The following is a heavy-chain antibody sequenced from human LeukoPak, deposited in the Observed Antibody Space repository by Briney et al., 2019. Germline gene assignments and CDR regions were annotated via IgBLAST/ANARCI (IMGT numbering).Heavy chain of an antibody. CDR2: ISYDGSNK. Sequence: GGSLRLSCAASGFTFSSYAMHWVRQAPGKGLEWVAVISYDGSNKYYADSVKGRFTISRDNSKNTLYLQMDSLRAEDTAVYYCARDPRRRNPTYYFDYWGQGTLVTVSS. V-gene: IGHV3-30-3*01. CDR3: ARDPRRRNPTYYFDY. CDR1: GFTFSSYA. J-gene: IGHJ4*02. D-gene: IGHD1-14*01.